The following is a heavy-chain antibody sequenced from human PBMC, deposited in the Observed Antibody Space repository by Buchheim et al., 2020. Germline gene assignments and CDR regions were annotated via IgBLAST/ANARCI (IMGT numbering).Heavy chain of an antibody. V-gene: IGHV1-46*01. J-gene: IGHJ4*02. CDR2: INPSGGST. CDR1: GYTFTSYY. D-gene: IGHD3-3*01. Sequence: QVQLVQSGAEVKKPGASVKVSCKASGYTFTSYYMHWVRQAPGQGLEWMGIINPSGGSTSYAQKFQGRVTMTRDTSTSTVYMELSSLRSEDTAVYYCARGSLDRGYTIFGVVIKGSYFDYWGQGTL. CDR3: ARGSLDRGYTIFGVVIKGSYFDY.